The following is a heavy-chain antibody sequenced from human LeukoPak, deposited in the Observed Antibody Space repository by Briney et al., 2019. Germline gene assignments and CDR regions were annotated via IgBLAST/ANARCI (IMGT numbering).Heavy chain of an antibody. Sequence: GGSLRLSCAASGFTFSNAWMNWVRQAPGKGLEWVSGISWNSGSIGYADSVKGRFTISRDNAKNSLYLQMNSLRAEDMALYYCAKGGYVANDAFDIWGQGTMVTVSS. D-gene: IGHD5-12*01. CDR2: ISWNSGSI. V-gene: IGHV3-9*03. CDR1: GFTFSNAW. CDR3: AKGGYVANDAFDI. J-gene: IGHJ3*02.